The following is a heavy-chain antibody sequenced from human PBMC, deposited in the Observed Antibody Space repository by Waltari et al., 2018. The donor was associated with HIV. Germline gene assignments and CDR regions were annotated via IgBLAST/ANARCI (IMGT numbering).Heavy chain of an antibody. J-gene: IGHJ4*02. D-gene: IGHD4-17*01. Sequence: QVQLVQSGAEVKKPGASVKVSCKASGYTFTSYDINWVRQATGQGPELMGVMNPNSGNTGYAQRFQGRVTMTRNTSRSTAYMELSSLRSEDTAVYYCARGPLTTPRGYFDSWGQGTLVTVSS. V-gene: IGHV1-8*01. CDR2: MNPNSGNT. CDR1: GYTFTSYD. CDR3: ARGPLTTPRGYFDS.